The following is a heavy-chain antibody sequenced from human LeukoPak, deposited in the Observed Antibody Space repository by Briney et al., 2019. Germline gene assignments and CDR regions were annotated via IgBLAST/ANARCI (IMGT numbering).Heavy chain of an antibody. Sequence: GGSLRLSCAASGFTFSSYAMSWVRQAPGKGLEWVSAISGSGGSTYYADSVKGRFTISRDNSKNTLYLQMNSLRAEDTAVYYCAKDSSWPIVAVITRVPFDYWGQGTLVTVSS. CDR3: AKDSSWPIVAVITRVPFDY. V-gene: IGHV3-23*01. CDR2: ISGSGGST. J-gene: IGHJ4*02. CDR1: GFTFSSYA. D-gene: IGHD3-22*01.